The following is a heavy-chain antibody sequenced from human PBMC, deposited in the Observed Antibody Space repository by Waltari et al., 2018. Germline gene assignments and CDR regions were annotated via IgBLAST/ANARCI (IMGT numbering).Heavy chain of an antibody. CDR2: IIPILGIA. V-gene: IGHV1-69*10. CDR1: GGTFSSYA. Sequence: QVQLVQSGAEVKKPGSSVKVSCKASGGTFSSYAISWVRQAPGQGLEWMGGIIPILGIANYAQKFQGRVTITADKSTSTAYMELSSLRSEDTAVYYCATGPCGGDCYSLFLYSYWGQGTLVTVSS. D-gene: IGHD2-21*01. J-gene: IGHJ4*02. CDR3: ATGPCGGDCYSLFLYSY.